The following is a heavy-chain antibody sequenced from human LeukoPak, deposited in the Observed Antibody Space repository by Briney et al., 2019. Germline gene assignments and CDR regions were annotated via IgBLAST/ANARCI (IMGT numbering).Heavy chain of an antibody. Sequence: AASVKVSCKASGYTFTSYGISWVRQAPGQGLEWMGWISAYNGNTNYAQNLQGRVTMTTDTSTSTAYMELRSLRSDDTAVYYCARDDCSSTSCYYYYMDVWGKGTTVTVSS. CDR3: ARDDCSSTSCYYYYMDV. CDR1: GYTFTSYG. V-gene: IGHV1-18*01. D-gene: IGHD2-2*01. CDR2: ISAYNGNT. J-gene: IGHJ6*03.